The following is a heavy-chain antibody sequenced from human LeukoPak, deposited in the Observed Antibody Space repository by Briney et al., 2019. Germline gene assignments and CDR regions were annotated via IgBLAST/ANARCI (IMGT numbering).Heavy chain of an antibody. D-gene: IGHD3-10*01. CDR2: ISTSRST. J-gene: IGHJ6*03. Sequence: SETLSLTCTVSGGSISSYYWSWIRQPAGKGLEWIGRISTSRSTNYNPSLKSRVTISVDKSKSQLSLKLSSVTAADTAVYYCARAGVRGGYYYYYYYMDVWGKGTTVTVSS. CDR3: ARAGVRGGYYYYYYYMDV. CDR1: GGSISSYY. V-gene: IGHV4-4*07.